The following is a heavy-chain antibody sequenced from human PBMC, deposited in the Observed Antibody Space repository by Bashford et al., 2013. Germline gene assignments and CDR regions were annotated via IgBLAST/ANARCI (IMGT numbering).Heavy chain of an antibody. CDR2: ISSSGTTV. D-gene: IGHD6-19*01. V-gene: IGHV3-11*01. Sequence: RQAPGKGLEWVSSISSSGTTVYYADSVKGRFTISRDNAKNSVFLQMNSLRAEDTAMYYCARERSGIRAREYTSGWYSGSFPIWGQGTMVTVSS. CDR3: ARERSGIRAREYTSGWYSGSFPI. J-gene: IGHJ3*02.